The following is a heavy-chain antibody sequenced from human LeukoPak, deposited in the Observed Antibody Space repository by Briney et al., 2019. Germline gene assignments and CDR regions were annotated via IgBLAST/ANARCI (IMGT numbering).Heavy chain of an antibody. J-gene: IGHJ3*02. CDR2: ISYDGSNK. Sequence: GGSLRLSCAASGFTFSSYAMHWVRQAPGKGLEWVAVISYDGSNKYYADSVKGRFTISRDNSKNTLYLQMNSLRAEDTAVYYCARDGVHAFAIWGQGTMVTVSS. CDR3: ARDGVHAFAI. CDR1: GFTFSSYA. V-gene: IGHV3-30-3*01. D-gene: IGHD3-16*01.